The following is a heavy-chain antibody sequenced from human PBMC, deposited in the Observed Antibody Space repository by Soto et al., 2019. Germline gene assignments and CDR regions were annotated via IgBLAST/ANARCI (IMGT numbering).Heavy chain of an antibody. CDR1: GFTFSDYY. V-gene: IGHV3-11*05. D-gene: IGHD6-13*01. CDR2: ISSSSSYT. CDR3: ARDLGSSWYSDYYYGMDV. J-gene: IGHJ6*02. Sequence: QVQLVESGGGLVKPGGSLRLSCAASGFTFSDYYMSWIRQAPGKGLEWVSYISSSSSYTNYADSVKGRFTISRDNAKNSLYLQMNSLRAEDTAVYYCARDLGSSWYSDYYYGMDVWGQGTTVTVSS.